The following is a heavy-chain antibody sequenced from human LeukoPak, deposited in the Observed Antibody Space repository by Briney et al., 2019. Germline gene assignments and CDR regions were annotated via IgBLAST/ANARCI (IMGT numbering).Heavy chain of an antibody. CDR3: ARDYRVLVVPAAIGAWRLYNWFDP. J-gene: IGHJ5*02. CDR2: INHSGST. D-gene: IGHD2-2*01. V-gene: IGHV4-38-2*02. Sequence: VKPSETLSLTCAVSGYSISSGYYWSWIRQPPGKGLEWIGEINHSGSTNYNPSLKSRVTISVDTSKNQFSLKLSSVTAADTAVYYCARDYRVLVVPAAIGAWRLYNWFDPWGQGTLVTVSS. CDR1: GYSISSGYY.